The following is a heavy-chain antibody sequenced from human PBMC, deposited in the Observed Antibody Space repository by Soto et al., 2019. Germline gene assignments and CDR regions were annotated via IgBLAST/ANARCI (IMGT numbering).Heavy chain of an antibody. CDR2: TYDRSQWYN. J-gene: IGHJ6*02. Sequence: SHPLSLTCVISGDRVSSDSAAWNWIRESPSIGLEWLVRTYDRSQWYNDYAVSVKSRITINPDTSKNQFSLQLNSVTPEDTAVYYCARDREGYCSSTSCYQSPYYYYGMDVWGQGTTVTVSS. CDR1: GDRVSSDSAA. D-gene: IGHD2-2*01. V-gene: IGHV6-1*01. CDR3: ARDREGYCSSTSCYQSPYYYYGMDV.